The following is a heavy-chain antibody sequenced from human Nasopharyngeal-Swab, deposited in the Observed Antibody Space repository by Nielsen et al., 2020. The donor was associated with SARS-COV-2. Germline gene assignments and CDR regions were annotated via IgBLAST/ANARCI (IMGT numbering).Heavy chain of an antibody. J-gene: IGHJ6*02. CDR2: ISYDGSNK. V-gene: IGHV3-30*18. Sequence: SLKPSCAAPGFTFSSYGMHWVRQAPGKGLEWVAVISYDGSNKYYADSVKGRFTISRDNSKNTLYLQMNSLRAEDTAVYYCAKDGDSGYSYGSYYGMDVWGQGTTVTVSS. CDR3: AKDGDSGYSYGSYYGMDV. CDR1: GFTFSSYG. D-gene: IGHD5-18*01.